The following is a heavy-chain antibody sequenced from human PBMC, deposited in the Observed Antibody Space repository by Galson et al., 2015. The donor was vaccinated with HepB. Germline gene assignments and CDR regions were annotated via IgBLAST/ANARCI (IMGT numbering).Heavy chain of an antibody. CDR3: AKDHTTVTTLYYFDY. CDR1: GFTFSSYA. D-gene: IGHD4-17*01. Sequence: SLRLSCAASGFTFSSYAMSWVRQAPGKGLEWVSAISGSGGSTYYADTVKGRFTISRDNSKNTLYLQMNSLRAEDTAVYYCAKDHTTVTTLYYFDYWGQGTLVTVSS. CDR2: ISGSGGST. J-gene: IGHJ4*02. V-gene: IGHV3-23*01.